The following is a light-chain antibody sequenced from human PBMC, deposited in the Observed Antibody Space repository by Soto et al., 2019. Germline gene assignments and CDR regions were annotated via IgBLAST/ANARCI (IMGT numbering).Light chain of an antibody. V-gene: IGLV2-8*01. CDR1: SSDVGGYNY. Sequence: QAVVTQPPSASGSPGQSVTISCTGTSSDVGGYNYVSWYQQYPGKAPKLMIYEVNKRPSGVPDRFSGSRSGNTASLTVSGLQAEDEADYYCASHAGRKNIIFGGGTKLTVL. CDR3: ASHAGRKNII. J-gene: IGLJ2*01. CDR2: EVN.